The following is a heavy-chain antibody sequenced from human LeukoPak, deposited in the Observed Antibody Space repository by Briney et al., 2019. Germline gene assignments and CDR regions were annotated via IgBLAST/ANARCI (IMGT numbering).Heavy chain of an antibody. V-gene: IGHV3-74*03. D-gene: IGHD5-12*01. CDR1: GFTFSRFW. Sequence: GGSLRLSCAASGFTFSRFWMHWVRQAPGKGLVWVSRIEGDGSRSTYADSVKGRFTISRDNAKNTLYLQMNSLRAEDTAVYYCARNIDYDSFDPGGQGTLVTVSS. CDR3: ARNIDYDSFDP. CDR2: IEGDGSRS. J-gene: IGHJ5*02.